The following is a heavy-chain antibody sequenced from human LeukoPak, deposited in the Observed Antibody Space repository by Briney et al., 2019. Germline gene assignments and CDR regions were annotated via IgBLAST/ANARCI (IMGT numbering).Heavy chain of an antibody. D-gene: IGHD3-22*01. CDR3: ATVDAVKSTRPNWLDP. V-gene: IGHV4-39*01. CDR2: IYYSGTT. Sequence: SETLSLTCTVPGGSISSSSYFWAWIRQPPGKGLEWIGTIYYSGTTYYNPSLKRRVIISVDRSTNKFSLKLSSVTAADTAVYYCATVDAVKSTRPNWLDPWGQGTLVTVSS. CDR1: GGSISSSSYF. J-gene: IGHJ5*02.